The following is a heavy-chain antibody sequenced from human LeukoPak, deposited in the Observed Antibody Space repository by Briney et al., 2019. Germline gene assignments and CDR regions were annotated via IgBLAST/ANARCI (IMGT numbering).Heavy chain of an antibody. D-gene: IGHD6-19*01. CDR2: IGTAGDT. J-gene: IGHJ6*02. V-gene: IGHV3-13*01. CDR3: AREYVSAVAGTNYYYGMDV. Sequence: GGSLRLSCAASGFTLSNYDMHWVRQRPGKGLEWVSIIGTAGDTYYADSVKGRFTISRESAMNSLYLQMNSLRGGDTAVYYCAREYVSAVAGTNYYYGMDVWGQGTAVTVSS. CDR1: GFTLSNYD.